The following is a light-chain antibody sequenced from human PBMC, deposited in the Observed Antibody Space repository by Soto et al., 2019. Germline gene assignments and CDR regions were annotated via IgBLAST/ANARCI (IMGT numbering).Light chain of an antibody. J-gene: IGKJ3*01. Sequence: DIQMTQSPSTLSASVGDRVIITCRVSQSISKWLAWYQQKPGKAPKLLIYDVSSLESGVPSRFSGGGSGTEFTLTINSLQPDDFATYYCHQYDSLFTFGPGTNVDI. CDR3: HQYDSLFT. CDR2: DVS. CDR1: QSISKW. V-gene: IGKV1-5*01.